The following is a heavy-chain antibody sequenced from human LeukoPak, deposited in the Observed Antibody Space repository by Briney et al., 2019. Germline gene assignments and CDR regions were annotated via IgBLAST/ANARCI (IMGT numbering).Heavy chain of an antibody. V-gene: IGHV1-69*05. CDR3: ARANEDYYDSSGYSSWFDP. CDR1: GGTFSSYA. D-gene: IGHD3-22*01. J-gene: IGHJ5*02. CDR2: IIPVFGKT. Sequence: SVKVSCKASGGTFSSYAISWVRQAPGQGLEWMGGIIPVFGKTNYAQKFQGRVTITTDESTSTAYMELSSLRSEDTAVYYCARANEDYYDSSGYSSWFDPWGQGTLVTVSS.